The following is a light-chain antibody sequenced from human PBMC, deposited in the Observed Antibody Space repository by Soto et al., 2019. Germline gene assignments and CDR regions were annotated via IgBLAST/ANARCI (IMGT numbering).Light chain of an antibody. J-gene: IGKJ1*01. CDR3: QQYDSSPTT. V-gene: IGKV1-39*01. Sequence: DIQMTQSPSSLSASVGDRFAITCRASQSISSYLNWYQQKPGKAPNLLIYAASSLQSGVPSRFSGSGSGTDFTLTISSLQPEDFAVYFCQQYDSSPTTFGQGTKV. CDR2: AAS. CDR1: QSISSY.